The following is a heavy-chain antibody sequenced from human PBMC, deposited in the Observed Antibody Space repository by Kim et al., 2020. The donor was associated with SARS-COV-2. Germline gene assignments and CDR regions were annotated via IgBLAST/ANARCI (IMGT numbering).Heavy chain of an antibody. J-gene: IGHJ5*02. D-gene: IGHD2-8*02. V-gene: IGHV3-9*01. Sequence: GGSLRLSCAASGFEFESRSMSWVRQVPGKGLEWVSSISWGSGNVTYVDSVKGRFATSRDNANNVLSLQMSSLKIDDTGIYFCAKETGVAPHTYYFDHWG. CDR2: ISWGSGNV. CDR3: AKETGVAPHTYYFDH. CDR1: GFEFESRS.